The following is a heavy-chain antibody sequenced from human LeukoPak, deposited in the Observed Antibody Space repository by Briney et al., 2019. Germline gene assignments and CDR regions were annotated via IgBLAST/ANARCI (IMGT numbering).Heavy chain of an antibody. J-gene: IGHJ5*02. D-gene: IGHD6-13*01. CDR1: GFTFSSYA. CDR3: ARDRYSSSPNWFDP. V-gene: IGHV3-30-3*01. Sequence: GSLRLSCAASGFTFSSYAMHWVRQAPGKGLEWVAVISYDGSNKYYADSVKGRFTISRDNSKNTLYLQMNSLRAEDTAVYYCARDRYSSSPNWFDPWGQGTLVTVSS. CDR2: ISYDGSNK.